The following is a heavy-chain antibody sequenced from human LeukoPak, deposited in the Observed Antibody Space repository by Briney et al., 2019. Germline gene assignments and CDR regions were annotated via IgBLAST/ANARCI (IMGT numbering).Heavy chain of an antibody. Sequence: ASVKVSCKASGYTFTGYYMHWVRQAPGQGLEWMGWINPNSGGTNYAQKFQGWVTMTRDTSISTAYMELSRLRSDDTAVYYCAREEGRSPIAFDIWGQGTMVTVSS. J-gene: IGHJ3*02. CDR2: INPNSGGT. V-gene: IGHV1-2*04. CDR3: AREEGRSPIAFDI. D-gene: IGHD2-2*02. CDR1: GYTFTGYY.